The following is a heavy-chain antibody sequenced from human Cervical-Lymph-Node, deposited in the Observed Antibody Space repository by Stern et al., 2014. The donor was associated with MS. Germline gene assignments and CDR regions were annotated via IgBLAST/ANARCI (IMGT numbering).Heavy chain of an antibody. D-gene: IGHD4-23*01. CDR3: AKDLGGNAFDY. CDR1: GFSFSDYG. CDR2: ISYDGTHK. J-gene: IGHJ4*02. V-gene: IGHV3-30*18. Sequence: DQLVESGGGVVQPGRSLRLSCAASGFSFSDYGIHWVRQAPGKALEWVAVISYDGTHKYYTDSAKGRGTISRDNSKNTVYLEMNRLRSDDTAVYYCAKDLGGNAFDYWGQGTLVIVSS.